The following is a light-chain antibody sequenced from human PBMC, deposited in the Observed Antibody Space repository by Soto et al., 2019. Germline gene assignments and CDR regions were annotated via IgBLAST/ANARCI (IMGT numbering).Light chain of an antibody. CDR1: QSVSSY. J-gene: IGKJ1*01. V-gene: IGKV3-11*01. CDR3: QQRSNWPVT. Sequence: EIVLTQSPGPLSLSPGERATLSCRASQSVSSYLAWYQQKPGQAPRLLIYEASTRATGISARFSGSGSWTDFTLTISSLEPEDFAMYYCQQRSNWPVTFGQGTKVEVK. CDR2: EAS.